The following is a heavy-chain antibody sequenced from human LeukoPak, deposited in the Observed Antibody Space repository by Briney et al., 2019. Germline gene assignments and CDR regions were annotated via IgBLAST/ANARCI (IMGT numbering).Heavy chain of an antibody. CDR3: ARGKYSSGWYYFDY. CDR2: ISTTGGST. J-gene: IGHJ4*02. V-gene: IGHV3-64*04. D-gene: IGHD6-19*01. CDR1: GFTFSNYA. Sequence: GGSLRLSCSASGFTFSNYAMHWVRQSPGKGPEYVSAISTTGGSTYYADSVKGRFTISRDNSKNTLFLQMDSLRAEDTAVYYCARGKYSSGWYYFDYWGQGTLVTVSS.